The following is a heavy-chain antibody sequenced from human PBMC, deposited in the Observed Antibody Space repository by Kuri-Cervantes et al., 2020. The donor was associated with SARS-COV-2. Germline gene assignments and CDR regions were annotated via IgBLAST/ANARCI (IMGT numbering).Heavy chain of an antibody. CDR3: AKPGSLRGIIREDQYGLDV. V-gene: IGHV3-30*18. CDR2: ISHDGRDT. Sequence: GESLKISCVASEFNFRYYGMYWVRQAPGKGLEWLAAISHDGRDTYHGDSVKGRFTISRDNSKNTLYLQMNSLRPEDTAVYYCAKPGSLRGIIREDQYGLDVWGQGTTVTVSS. D-gene: IGHD3-10*01. CDR1: EFNFRYYG. J-gene: IGHJ6*02.